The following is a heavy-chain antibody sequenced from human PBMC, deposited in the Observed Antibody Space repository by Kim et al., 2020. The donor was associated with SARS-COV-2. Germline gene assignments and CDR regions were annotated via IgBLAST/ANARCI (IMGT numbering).Heavy chain of an antibody. Sequence: GGSLRLSCAASGFTFSSYAMSWVRQAPGKGLEWVSAVSGSGADTYYADSVKGRFTISRDNFKNTVYLQMNSLRAEDTAVYHCANICSGTNCYSLNDYWGQGTLVTVSS. J-gene: IGHJ4*02. V-gene: IGHV3-23*01. CDR2: VSGSGADT. CDR1: GFTFSSYA. CDR3: ANICSGTNCYSLNDY. D-gene: IGHD2-15*01.